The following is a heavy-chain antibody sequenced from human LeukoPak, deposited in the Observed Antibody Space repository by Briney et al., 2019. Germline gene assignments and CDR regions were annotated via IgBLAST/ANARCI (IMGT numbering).Heavy chain of an antibody. J-gene: IGHJ4*02. Sequence: ASVKVSCKASGYTFTGYYMHWVRQAPGQGLEWMGWINPNSGGTNYAQKFQGRVTMTRDTSISTAYMELSRLRSDDTAVYYCVRGTVGAASYFDYWGQGTLVTVSS. CDR2: INPNSGGT. V-gene: IGHV1-2*02. CDR1: GYTFTGYY. CDR3: VRGTVGAASYFDY. D-gene: IGHD1-26*01.